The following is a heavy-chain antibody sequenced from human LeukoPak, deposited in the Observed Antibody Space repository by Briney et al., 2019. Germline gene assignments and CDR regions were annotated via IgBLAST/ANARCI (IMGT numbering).Heavy chain of an antibody. CDR2: IRQDGSDK. CDR3: ALTRGGSSEGGFLDC. CDR1: GFTFPNYW. Sequence: PGGSLRLSCAASGFTFPNYWMSWVRQAPGKGLEWVANIRQDGSDKYYVDSVKGRFTISRDNAKNSLYLQMNSLSAEDTAIYYCALTRGGSSEGGFLDCWGQGTLVTVSS. D-gene: IGHD6-6*01. J-gene: IGHJ4*02. V-gene: IGHV3-7*03.